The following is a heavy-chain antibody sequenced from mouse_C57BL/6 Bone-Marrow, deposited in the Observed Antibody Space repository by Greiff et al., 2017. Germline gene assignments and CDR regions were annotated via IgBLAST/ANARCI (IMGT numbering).Heavy chain of an antibody. J-gene: IGHJ4*01. Sequence: QVQLQQSGPELVKPGASVKISCKASGYAFSSSWMNWVKQRPGKGLEWIGRIYPGDGDTNYNGKFKGKATLTADKSSSAAYMQRSSLPSEDSAVYFCAREALGDYWGQGTSVTVSS. D-gene: IGHD4-1*01. CDR1: GYAFSSSW. V-gene: IGHV1-82*01. CDR2: IYPGDGDT. CDR3: AREALGDY.